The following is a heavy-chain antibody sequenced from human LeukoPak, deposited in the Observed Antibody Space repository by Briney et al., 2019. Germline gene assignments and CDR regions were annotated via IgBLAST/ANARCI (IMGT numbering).Heavy chain of an antibody. CDR3: ARGPDSRGLLEEEIDQ. D-gene: IGHD6-13*01. CDR2: INTDGSST. CDR1: GFTFRSYW. V-gene: IGHV3-74*01. J-gene: IGHJ4*02. Sequence: PGGSLRLSCAASGFTFRSYWMHWVRQTPGKGLVWVSRINTDGSSTSHADSVKGRFTISRDNAKNTLYLQMNSLRAEDTAVYYCARGPDSRGLLEEEIDQGGQGTLVTV.